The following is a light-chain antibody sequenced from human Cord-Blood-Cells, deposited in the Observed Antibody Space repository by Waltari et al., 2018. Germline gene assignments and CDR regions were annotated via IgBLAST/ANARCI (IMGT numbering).Light chain of an antibody. CDR2: KVS. CDR3: MQGTHWPWT. Sequence: DVVMTQSPLSLPVTLGQPASIPCRSSQSLVHSAGNTYLNWFQQRPGQSPRRLIYKVSNRDSGVPDRFSGSGSGTDFTLKISRVEAEDVGVYYCMQGTHWPWTFGQGTKVEIK. CDR1: QSLVHSAGNTY. J-gene: IGKJ1*01. V-gene: IGKV2-30*02.